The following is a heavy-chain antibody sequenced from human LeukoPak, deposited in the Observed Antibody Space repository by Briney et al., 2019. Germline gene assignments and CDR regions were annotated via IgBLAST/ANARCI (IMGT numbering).Heavy chain of an antibody. CDR2: IIPIFGTA. D-gene: IGHD3-22*01. CDR3: ATLRRGYSSGYYQPDNWFDP. Sequence: GSSVKVSCKASGGTFSSYAISWVRQAPGQGLEWMGGIIPIFGTANYAQKFQGRVTITTDESTSTAYMELSSLRSEDTAVYYCATLRRGYSSGYYQPDNWFDPWGQGTLVTVSS. V-gene: IGHV1-69*05. J-gene: IGHJ5*02. CDR1: GGTFSSYA.